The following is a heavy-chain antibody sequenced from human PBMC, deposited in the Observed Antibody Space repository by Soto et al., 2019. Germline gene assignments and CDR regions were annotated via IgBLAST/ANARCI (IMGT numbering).Heavy chain of an antibody. CDR1: GGTFSSSA. CDR2: IIPIFGTA. Sequence: ASVKVSCKASGGTFSSSAISLVRQAPGQGLEWMGGIIPIFGTANYAQKFQGRVTITADESTSTAYMELSSLRSEDTAVYYCANYDILTGPPRDYYYGMDVWGQGTTVTVSS. CDR3: ANYDILTGPPRDYYYGMDV. J-gene: IGHJ6*02. V-gene: IGHV1-69*13. D-gene: IGHD3-9*01.